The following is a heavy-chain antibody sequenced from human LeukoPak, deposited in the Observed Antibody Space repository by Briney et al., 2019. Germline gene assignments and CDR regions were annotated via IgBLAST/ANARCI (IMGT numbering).Heavy chain of an antibody. CDR1: GYTFTSYG. D-gene: IGHD6-19*01. CDR2: ISAYNGNT. CDR3: ARYSSGWYRTADYYYYMDV. Sequence: ASVKVSCKASGYTFTSYGISWVRQAPGQGLEWMGWISAYNGNTNYAQKLQGRATMTTDTSTSTAYMELRSLRSDDTAVYYCARYSSGWYRTADYYYYMDVWGKGTTVTVSS. V-gene: IGHV1-18*01. J-gene: IGHJ6*03.